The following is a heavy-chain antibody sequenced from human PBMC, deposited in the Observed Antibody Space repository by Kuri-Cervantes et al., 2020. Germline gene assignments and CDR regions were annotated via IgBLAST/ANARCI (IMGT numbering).Heavy chain of an antibody. CDR1: GGSLSGYY. D-gene: IGHD3-16*01. CDR2: INHSGST. Sequence: SETLSLTCAVYGGSLSGYYWGWIRQPPGKGLEWIGEINHSGSTNYNPSLKSRVTISVDTSKNQFSLNLRSVTAADAAMYYCARRGGISVGRWYFNLWGRGTLVTVSS. CDR3: ARRGGISVGRWYFNL. J-gene: IGHJ2*01. V-gene: IGHV4-34*01.